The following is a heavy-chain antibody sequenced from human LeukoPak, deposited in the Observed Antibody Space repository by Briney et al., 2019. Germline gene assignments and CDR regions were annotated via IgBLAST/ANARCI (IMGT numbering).Heavy chain of an antibody. J-gene: IGHJ6*02. CDR1: GGSISSYY. V-gene: IGHV4-59*01. Sequence: SETLSLTCTVSGGSISSYYWSWIRQPPGKGLEWIGYIYYSGSTNYNPSLKSRVTISVDTSKNQFSLKLSSVTAADTAVYYCASQDKAPPHYYGMDVWGQGTTVTVSS. CDR2: IYYSGST. CDR3: ASQDKAPPHYYGMDV.